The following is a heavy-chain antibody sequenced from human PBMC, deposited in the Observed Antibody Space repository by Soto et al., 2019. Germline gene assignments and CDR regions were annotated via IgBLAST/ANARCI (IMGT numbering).Heavy chain of an antibody. CDR1: GYTFTDYG. CDR2: ISARNGNT. Sequence: ASVKVSCKASGYTFTDYGISWLRQAPGQGLEWMGWISARNGNTDYAQKFQGRRTMTTDSSTTTAYMELRSLRSDDTAVYYCARDYYANSGYFDYWGQGTLVTVSS. V-gene: IGHV1-18*01. D-gene: IGHD3-22*01. J-gene: IGHJ4*02. CDR3: ARDYYANSGYFDY.